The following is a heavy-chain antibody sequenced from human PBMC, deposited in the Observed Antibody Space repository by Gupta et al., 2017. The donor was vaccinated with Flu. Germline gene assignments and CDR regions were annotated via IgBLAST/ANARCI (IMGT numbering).Heavy chain of an antibody. CDR3: ATVTSGC. Sequence: EMQLVEFGGGLVQAGGSVRLYWGASGFTFSSSYVQWVRQAPGKGLVCVSRINPDGSSTTYAESVKGRFTISRDNAKNTLYLQMNSLGDDETAVYYCATVTSGCWGQGTLVTVSS. CDR2: INPDGSST. V-gene: IGHV3-74*03. CDR1: GFTFSSSY. D-gene: IGHD4-17*01. J-gene: IGHJ4*02.